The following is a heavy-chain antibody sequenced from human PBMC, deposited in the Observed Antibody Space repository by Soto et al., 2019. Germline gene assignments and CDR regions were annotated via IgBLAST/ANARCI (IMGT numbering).Heavy chain of an antibody. Sequence: QLQLVESGGGGVQPGRSLRLSCAASGFTFSSYGMHWVRQAPGQGLEWVAVIWYDGSNKYYADSGKGRFTISRDNSRNALYLHMNRLRAEDKAVYYCAREWGTDGDYFYDYGIDVWGQGTTVTVSS. CDR1: GFTFSSYG. CDR3: AREWGTDGDYFYDYGIDV. CDR2: IWYDGSNK. D-gene: IGHD4-17*01. J-gene: IGHJ6*02. V-gene: IGHV3-33*01.